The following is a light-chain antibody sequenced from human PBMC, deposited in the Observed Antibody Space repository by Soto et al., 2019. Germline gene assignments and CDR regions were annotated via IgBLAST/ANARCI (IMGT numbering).Light chain of an antibody. CDR2: DAS. V-gene: IGKV1-5*01. Sequence: DIQMPQSPSTLSASVGDRVAITCRARQSISRWLAWYQQKPGRAPKVLISDASSLKSGVPSRFSGSGSGTEFTLIISSLQPDDFATYYCQQFNNYPWTFGQGTKVDIK. CDR1: QSISRW. CDR3: QQFNNYPWT. J-gene: IGKJ1*01.